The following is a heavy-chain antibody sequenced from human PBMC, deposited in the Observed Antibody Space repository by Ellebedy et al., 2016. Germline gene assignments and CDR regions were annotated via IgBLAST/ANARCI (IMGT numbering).Heavy chain of an antibody. CDR3: AREIPFYYGSGSYYQHYFYYGMDV. Sequence: GGSLRLSCAASGFTFSSYGIHWVRQAPGKGLEWVAVVWYDGSNKYYADSVKGRFTISRDNSKNTLYLQMNSLRAEDTAVYHCAREIPFYYGSGSYYQHYFYYGMDVWGQGTTVTVSS. J-gene: IGHJ6*02. V-gene: IGHV3-33*01. D-gene: IGHD3-10*01. CDR2: VWYDGSNK. CDR1: GFTFSSYG.